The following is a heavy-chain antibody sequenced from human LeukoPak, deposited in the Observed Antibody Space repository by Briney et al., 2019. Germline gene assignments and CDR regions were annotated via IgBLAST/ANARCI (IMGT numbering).Heavy chain of an antibody. Sequence: GESLKISYKGSGYSFTSYWIGWVRQIPGKGLEWMGIIYPGDSDTRYSPSFQGQVTISADKSISTAYLQCSRLKASDTAMYYCARPSFAHDYTDDAFDIWGQGTMVTVSS. J-gene: IGHJ3*02. CDR3: ARPSFAHDYTDDAFDI. CDR1: GYSFTSYW. V-gene: IGHV5-51*01. D-gene: IGHD4-11*01. CDR2: IYPGDSDT.